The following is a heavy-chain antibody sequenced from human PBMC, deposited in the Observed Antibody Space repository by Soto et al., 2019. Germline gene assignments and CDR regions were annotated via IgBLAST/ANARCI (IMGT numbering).Heavy chain of an antibody. CDR2: ISSSGDNT. Sequence: GGSLRLSCSASEFTFGSYAMHWVRQAPGKGLEYVSAISSSGDNTYYADSVKGRFYIFRDNSKNAVYLQMSSLRVEDTAVYYCVKDSGYCYGSGSFVYGLDVWGQGTTVTVSS. D-gene: IGHD3-10*01. CDR1: EFTFGSYA. J-gene: IGHJ6*02. CDR3: VKDSGYCYGSGSFVYGLDV. V-gene: IGHV3-64D*06.